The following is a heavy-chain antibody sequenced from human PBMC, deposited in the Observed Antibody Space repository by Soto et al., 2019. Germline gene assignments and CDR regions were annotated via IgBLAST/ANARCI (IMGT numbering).Heavy chain of an antibody. Sequence: QVQLVESGGGVVQPGRSPRLSCAASGFTLSHYAMHWVRQAPGKGLEWVAVISYDGSNKYYADSVKGRFTISRDNSKKTLFLQMNVLTAEDTAVYYCAREEYSSQYFDYWCQGTLVTVSS. V-gene: IGHV3-30-3*01. J-gene: IGHJ4*02. CDR1: GFTLSHYA. CDR3: AREEYSSQYFDY. D-gene: IGHD4-4*01. CDR2: ISYDGSNK.